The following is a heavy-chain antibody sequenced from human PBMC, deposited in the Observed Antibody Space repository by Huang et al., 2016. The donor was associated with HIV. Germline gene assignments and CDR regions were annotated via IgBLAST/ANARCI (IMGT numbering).Heavy chain of an antibody. CDR1: GFTFKSYA. V-gene: IGHV3-23*01. CDR3: AKVRGSGSFYNDN. CDR2: IIGTGNTP. D-gene: IGHD3-10*01. Sequence: EVQLLESGGGLVQPGGSLRLSCAASGFTFKSYAMSWFRQAPGKVLEWVSAIIGTGNTPYYADSVKGRFTISRDNARNTLYLQLNSLRPDDTAIYYCAKVRGSGSFYNDNWGQGTLVTVSS. J-gene: IGHJ4*02.